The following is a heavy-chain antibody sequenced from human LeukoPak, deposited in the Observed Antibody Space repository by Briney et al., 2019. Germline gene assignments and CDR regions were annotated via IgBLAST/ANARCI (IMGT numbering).Heavy chain of an antibody. CDR3: ARADSSSSPREMAPRV. D-gene: IGHD6-6*01. J-gene: IGHJ4*02. V-gene: IGHV4-39*07. CDR1: GGSITITNYY. Sequence: SETLSLTCTVSGGSITITNYYWAWIRQPPGKGLEWIGSIHYSGSTYYGPTLKSRATISVDTSKNQFSLTVSAVTAADTAVYFCARADSSSSPREMAPRVWGQGTLVTVSS. CDR2: IHYSGST.